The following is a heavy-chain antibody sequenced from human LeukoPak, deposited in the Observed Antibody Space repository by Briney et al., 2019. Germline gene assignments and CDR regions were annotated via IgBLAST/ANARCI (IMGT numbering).Heavy chain of an antibody. CDR1: GGSINSSNW. V-gene: IGHV4-4*02. D-gene: IGHD4-17*01. CDR2: IYHSGST. J-gene: IGHJ3*02. CDR3: ATRNCTVSYAFDI. Sequence: SETVSLTCAVSGGSINSSNWWSWVRQPPGKGLEWIGEIYHSGSTNYNPSLKSRVTISVDKSKTQFYLKLSSVAGADTAVYYCATRNCTVSYAFDIWGQGTMVTVSS.